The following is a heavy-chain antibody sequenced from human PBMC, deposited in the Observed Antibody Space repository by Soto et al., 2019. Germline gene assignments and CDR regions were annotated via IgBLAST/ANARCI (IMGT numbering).Heavy chain of an antibody. CDR1: GGSISSHY. CDR3: ARLQYTVVTALDI. Sequence: SETLSLTCTVSGGSISSHYWSWIRQSPKKGLEWIGYIYYSGGTNYNPSLKSRVTISVDTSENQLSLQLSSVTAADTAVYYCARLQYTVVTALDIWGQGTMVTVSS. J-gene: IGHJ3*02. D-gene: IGHD2-15*01. V-gene: IGHV4-59*11. CDR2: IYYSGGT.